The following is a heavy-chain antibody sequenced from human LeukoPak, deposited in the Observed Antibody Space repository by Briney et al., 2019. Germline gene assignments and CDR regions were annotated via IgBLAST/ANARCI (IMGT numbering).Heavy chain of an antibody. J-gene: IGHJ4*02. CDR3: AREGHRGYSGCLDY. Sequence: GASVKVSCKASGYTFTSYGISWVRQAPGQGLEWMGWINTNTGNPTYAQGFTGRFVFSLDTSVSTAYLQISSLKAEGTAVYYCAREGHRGYSGCLDYWGQGTLVTVSS. V-gene: IGHV7-4-1*02. CDR1: GYTFTSYG. D-gene: IGHD5-12*01. CDR2: INTNTGNP.